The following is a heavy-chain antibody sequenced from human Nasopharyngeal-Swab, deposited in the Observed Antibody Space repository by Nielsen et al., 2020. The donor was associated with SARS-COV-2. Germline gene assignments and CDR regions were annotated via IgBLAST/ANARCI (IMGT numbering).Heavy chain of an antibody. CDR1: GGSISSYY. Sequence: SETLSLTCTVSGGSISSYYWSWIRQPPGKGLEWIGYICYSGSTNYNPSLKSRVTISVDTSKNQFSLKLSSVTAADTAVYYCARHGPQYCSGGSCYSGTQNYYYYYMDVWGKGTTVTVSS. D-gene: IGHD2-15*01. CDR2: ICYSGST. J-gene: IGHJ6*03. V-gene: IGHV4-59*08. CDR3: ARHGPQYCSGGSCYSGTQNYYYYYMDV.